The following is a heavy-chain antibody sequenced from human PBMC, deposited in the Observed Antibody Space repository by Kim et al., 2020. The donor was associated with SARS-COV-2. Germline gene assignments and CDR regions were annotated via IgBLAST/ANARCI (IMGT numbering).Heavy chain of an antibody. CDR3: ARQVAVAGLDY. D-gene: IGHD6-19*01. V-gene: IGHV1-18*01. J-gene: IGHJ4*02. Sequence: ASVKVSCKTYGYTFSSYGISWVRKAPGQGLEWMGWLNAYNGNTDSAQRFQDRVTMTTDTTTSTAYMELRGLTLDDTAMYYCARQVAVAGLDYWGQGSLVT. CDR1: GYTFSSYG. CDR2: LNAYNGNT.